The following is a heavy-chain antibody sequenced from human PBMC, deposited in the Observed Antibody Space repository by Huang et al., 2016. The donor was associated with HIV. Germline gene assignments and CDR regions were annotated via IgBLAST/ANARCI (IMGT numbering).Heavy chain of an antibody. CDR3: APCCSSWYCTGNWFFDL. CDR2: IYHRGSS. CDR1: GAAITDYY. V-gene: IGHV4-59*01. Sequence: QVQLRESGPGRVKPSETLSLTCVVSGAAITDYYWSWIRQSPGKGLEWIGYIYHRGSSNNIPSLKSRFSMSVYPSLHQFSLNLNSVTTADTAVSYCAPCCSSWYCTGNWFFDLWGRGTLVTVSS. D-gene: IGHD6-13*01. J-gene: IGHJ2*01.